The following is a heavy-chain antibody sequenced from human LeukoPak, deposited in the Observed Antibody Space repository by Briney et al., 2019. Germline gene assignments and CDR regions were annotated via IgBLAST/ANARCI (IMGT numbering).Heavy chain of an antibody. J-gene: IGHJ4*02. CDR1: GDRVSSNSAA. Sequence: SQTLSLTFAISGDRVSSNSAAWNWVRQSPSRGLEWLGRTYYRSKWSNDYAVSVKSRININPDTSENQISLQLNSVTPEDTAVYYCARSRGAIVDYWGQGTQVTVSS. V-gene: IGHV6-1*01. CDR2: TYYRSKWSN. CDR3: ARSRGAIVDY.